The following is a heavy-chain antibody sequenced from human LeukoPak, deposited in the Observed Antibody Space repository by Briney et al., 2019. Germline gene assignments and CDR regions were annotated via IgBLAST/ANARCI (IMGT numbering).Heavy chain of an antibody. V-gene: IGHV4-59*01. J-gene: IGHJ3*02. CDR1: GGSISSYY. CDR2: IYYSGST. CDR3: ARSNFTKRGLGAFDI. Sequence: SETLSLTCTVSGGSISSYYWSWIRQPPGKGLEWIGYIYYSGSTNYNPSLKSRVTISVDTSKNQFSLKLSSVTAADTAVYYCARSNFTKRGLGAFDIWGQGTMVTVSS. D-gene: IGHD3-10*01.